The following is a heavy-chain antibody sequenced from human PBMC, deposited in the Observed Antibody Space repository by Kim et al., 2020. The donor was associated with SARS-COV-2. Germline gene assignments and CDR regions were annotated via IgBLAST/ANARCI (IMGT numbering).Heavy chain of an antibody. Sequence: ADAVKGRFTISRDSSKNTLYLQMNSLRADDTALYYCAKRRGNAFCYFDFANWGQGTLVTVSS. V-gene: IGHV3-23*01. J-gene: IGHJ4*02. D-gene: IGHD3-10*01. CDR3: AKRRGNAFCYFDFAN.